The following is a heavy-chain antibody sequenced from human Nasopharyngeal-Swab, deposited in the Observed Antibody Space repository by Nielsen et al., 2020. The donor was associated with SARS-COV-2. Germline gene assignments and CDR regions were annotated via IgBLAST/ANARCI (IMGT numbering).Heavy chain of an antibody. Sequence: SVKVSCKTSGGTFSSHVINWVRQAPGQGLEWMGRIIPIVGTPNYAQKFQDRVTITADKSTTTGYMELSSLRSEDTAVYYCARDLGENGSGWSWGQGTLVTVSS. D-gene: IGHD6-19*01. CDR3: ARDLGENGSGWS. V-gene: IGHV1-69*04. CDR2: IIPIVGTP. CDR1: GGTFSSHV. J-gene: IGHJ4*02.